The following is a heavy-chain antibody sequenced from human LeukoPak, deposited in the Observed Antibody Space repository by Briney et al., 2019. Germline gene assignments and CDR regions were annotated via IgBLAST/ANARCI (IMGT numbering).Heavy chain of an antibody. Sequence: PSETLSLTCVVYGGSLSGYYWSWIRQPPGKGLEWIGEINHSGSTNYNPSLKSRVTISVDTSKNQFSLRLNSVTAADTAVYYCAYSSGYQQHSGQGTLVTVSS. CDR2: INHSGST. J-gene: IGHJ1*01. CDR3: AYSSGYQQH. V-gene: IGHV4-34*01. CDR1: GGSLSGYY. D-gene: IGHD3-22*01.